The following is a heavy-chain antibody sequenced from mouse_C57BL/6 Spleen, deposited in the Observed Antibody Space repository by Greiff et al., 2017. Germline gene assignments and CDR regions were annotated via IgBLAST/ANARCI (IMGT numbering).Heavy chain of an antibody. V-gene: IGHV1-64*01. CDR2: IHPNSGST. D-gene: IGHD3-3*01. J-gene: IGHJ4*01. CDR1: GYTFTSYW. CDR3: ARRGLSYAMDY. Sequence: QVQLQQPGAELVKPGASVKLSCKASGYTFTSYWMHWVKQRPGQGLEWIGMIHPNSGSTNYNEKFKSKATLTVDKSSSTAYMQLSSLTSEDSAVYYCARRGLSYAMDYWGQGTSVTVSS.